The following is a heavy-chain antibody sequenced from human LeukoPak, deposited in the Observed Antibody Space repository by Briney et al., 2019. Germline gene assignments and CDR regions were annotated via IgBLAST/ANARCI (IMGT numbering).Heavy chain of an antibody. D-gene: IGHD5-18*01. J-gene: IGHJ4*02. CDR2: ISGNGDIT. Sequence: GGSLRLSCAASRFTFNTYAVNWVRQAPGKGLEWVSAISGNGDITYYADSVRGRFTISRDNSKNTLYLQMNSLRAEDTAVYYCARTGYNYGTPLNYWGQGTLVTVSS. V-gene: IGHV3-23*01. CDR1: RFTFNTYA. CDR3: ARTGYNYGTPLNY.